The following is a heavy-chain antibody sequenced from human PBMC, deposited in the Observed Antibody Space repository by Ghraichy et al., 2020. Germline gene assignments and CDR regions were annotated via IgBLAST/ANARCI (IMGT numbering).Heavy chain of an antibody. Sequence: SETLSLTCTVSGGSISSYYWSWIRQPAGKGLEWIGRIYTSGSTNYNPSLKSRVTMSVDTSKNQFSLKLSSVTAADTAVYYCARDVVDYVWGSYRYQGFDYWRQGTLVTVSS. J-gene: IGHJ4*02. D-gene: IGHD3-16*02. CDR1: GGSISSYY. CDR3: ARDVVDYVWGSYRYQGFDY. V-gene: IGHV4-4*07. CDR2: IYTSGST.